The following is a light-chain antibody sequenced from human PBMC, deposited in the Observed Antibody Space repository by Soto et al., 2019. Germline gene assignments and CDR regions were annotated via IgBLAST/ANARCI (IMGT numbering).Light chain of an antibody. V-gene: IGKV3-11*01. CDR1: QSVIGY. CDR2: DAS. Sequence: EIVLTQSPATLSLSPGNRATLSCRASQSVIGYLAWYQQKPGQAPRLLIYDASNRATGIPARFSGSGSGTDVSLTITSLEPEDFAVYYCQQRSNWPSTFGGGTKVEI. J-gene: IGKJ4*01. CDR3: QQRSNWPST.